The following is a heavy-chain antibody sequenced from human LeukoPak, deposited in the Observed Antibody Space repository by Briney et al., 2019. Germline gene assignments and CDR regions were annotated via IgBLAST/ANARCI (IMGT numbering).Heavy chain of an antibody. J-gene: IGHJ4*02. Sequence: GMSLRLSCAASGFIFSDHGMHWVRQAPGKGLEWVAVISHDESQTKYGDSVRGRFTISRDNSKNTLYLQIYSLRAEDTAVYYCARDDSPVTTWLDYWGQGTLVTVSS. D-gene: IGHD4-17*01. V-gene: IGHV3-30*03. CDR2: ISHDESQT. CDR1: GFIFSDHG. CDR3: ARDDSPVTTWLDY.